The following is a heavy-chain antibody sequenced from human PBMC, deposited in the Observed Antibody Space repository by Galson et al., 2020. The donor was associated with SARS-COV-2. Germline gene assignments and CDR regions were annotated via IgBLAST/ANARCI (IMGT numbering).Heavy chain of an antibody. Sequence: DSVQLSCKASGYTFTGYYMHWVRQAPGQGLQWLGWLNPNSGGTNYAQKFQGWVTMTRDTSISTAYMELSRLRSDDTAVYYCARDRGFITGSPDAFDIWGQGTMVTVSS. D-gene: IGHD1-20*01. J-gene: IGHJ3*02. CDR3: ARDRGFITGSPDAFDI. CDR1: GYTFTGYY. CDR2: LNPNSGGT. V-gene: IGHV1-2*04.